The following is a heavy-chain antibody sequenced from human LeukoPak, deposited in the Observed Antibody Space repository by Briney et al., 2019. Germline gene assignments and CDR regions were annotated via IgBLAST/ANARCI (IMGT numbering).Heavy chain of an antibody. CDR2: INAGSGNT. V-gene: IGHV1-3*01. D-gene: IGHD3-22*01. CDR3: ARSDSSGYSPFDY. Sequence: ASVKVSCKASGYTFTTYAIHWVRQAPGQRLEWMGWINAGSGNTKFSQKFQGRVTITRDTSASTAYMELSSLTSEDTAVNYCARSDSSGYSPFDYWGQGTLVTVSS. CDR1: GYTFTTYA. J-gene: IGHJ4*02.